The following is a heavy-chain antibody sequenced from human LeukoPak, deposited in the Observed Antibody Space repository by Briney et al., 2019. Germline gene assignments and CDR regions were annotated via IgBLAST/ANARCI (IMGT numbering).Heavy chain of an antibody. Sequence: SETLSLTCAVSGGSISSGGYSWSWVRQPPGKGLEWIVYIYHSGSTYYNPSLKSRVTISVDRSRNQFSLKLSSVTAADTAVYYCARTVATIIAFDIWGQGTMVTVSS. V-gene: IGHV4-30-2*01. CDR2: IYHSGST. CDR3: ARTVATIIAFDI. J-gene: IGHJ3*02. CDR1: GGSISSGGYS. D-gene: IGHD5-12*01.